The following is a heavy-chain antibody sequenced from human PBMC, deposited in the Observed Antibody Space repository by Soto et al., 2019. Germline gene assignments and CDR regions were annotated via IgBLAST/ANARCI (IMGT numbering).Heavy chain of an antibody. V-gene: IGHV3-30*18. D-gene: IGHD2-15*01. CDR2: ISYDGSNK. Sequence: QVQLVESGGGVVQPGRSLRLSCAASGFTFSSYGMHWVRQAPGKGLEWVAVISYDGSNKYYADSVKGRFTISRDNSKNTLYLQMNRLRAEDTAVYYCAKETYSGPFDYWGQGTLVTVSS. CDR3: AKETYSGPFDY. CDR1: GFTFSSYG. J-gene: IGHJ4*02.